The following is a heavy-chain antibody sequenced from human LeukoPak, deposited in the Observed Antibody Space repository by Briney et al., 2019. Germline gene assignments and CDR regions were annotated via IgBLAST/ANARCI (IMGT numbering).Heavy chain of an antibody. D-gene: IGHD3-9*01. CDR3: AKDLNYDILTGYYYRPVNY. J-gene: IGHJ4*02. CDR2: IKEDGSTK. CDR1: GFSFSTYW. V-gene: IGHV3-7*03. Sequence: GGSLRLSCAASGFSFSTYWMSWVRQAPGKGLEWVANIKEDGSTKYYVDSVKGRFTISRDNSKNTLYLQMNSLRAEDTAVYYCAKDLNYDILTGYYYRPVNYWGQGTLVTVSS.